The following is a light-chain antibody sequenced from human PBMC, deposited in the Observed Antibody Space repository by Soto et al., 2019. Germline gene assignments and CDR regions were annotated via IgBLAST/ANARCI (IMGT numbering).Light chain of an antibody. Sequence: QAVVTQPPSVSGAPGQRVTISCTGSSSNIGAGYDVHWYQQLPGTAPKLLIYGNSNRPSGVPDRFSGSNSGTSASLAITGLQAEDEADYYCQSYDSSLSGYVFGTGTKVTVL. J-gene: IGLJ1*01. V-gene: IGLV1-40*01. CDR2: GNS. CDR3: QSYDSSLSGYV. CDR1: SSNIGAGYD.